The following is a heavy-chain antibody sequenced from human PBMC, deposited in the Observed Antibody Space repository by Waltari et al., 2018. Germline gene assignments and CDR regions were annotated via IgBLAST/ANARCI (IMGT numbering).Heavy chain of an antibody. V-gene: IGHV3-53*01. CDR2: LYSAGAT. D-gene: IGHD3-3*01. Sequence: EIELVESGGGLSPSGGSLTLSCAASGFSVSSSFMTWFRRAPGTGLECVAILYSAGATYYSQSVRGRFLIARDNSKNILYLQMDDLTAEDTAVYYCAKDVVGYTWDEGVDTIDVWGQGAEVVVSS. CDR3: AKDVVGYTWDEGVDTIDV. CDR1: GFSVSSSF. J-gene: IGHJ3*01.